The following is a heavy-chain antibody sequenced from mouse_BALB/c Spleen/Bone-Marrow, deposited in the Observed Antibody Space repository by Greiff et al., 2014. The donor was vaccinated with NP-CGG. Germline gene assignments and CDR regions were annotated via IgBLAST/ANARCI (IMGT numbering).Heavy chain of an antibody. J-gene: IGHJ4*01. CDR1: GFSLTSYG. D-gene: IGHD3-2*01. CDR3: VRDTRAMDS. CDR2: IWGDGST. Sequence: VQLQQSGPGLVSPSQSLSITCTVSGFSLTSYGVGWVRQPPGKGLEWLGVIWGDGSTNYHSALISRLSISKDNSKSQVFLKLNSLQTDDTATYYCVRDTRAMDSWGQGTSVTVSS. V-gene: IGHV2-3*01.